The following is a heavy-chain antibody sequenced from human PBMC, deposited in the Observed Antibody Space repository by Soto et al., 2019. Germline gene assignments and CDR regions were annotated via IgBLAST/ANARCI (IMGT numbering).Heavy chain of an antibody. D-gene: IGHD6-19*01. Sequence: GGSLRLSCAASGFTFSGYWMSWVRQAPGKGLEWVANIRQDGSEKYYVDSVKGRFTISRDNAKNSLYLQMNSLRAEDTAVYYCARDGYSSVNDAFDIWGQGTMVTVSS. CDR2: IRQDGSEK. J-gene: IGHJ3*02. V-gene: IGHV3-7*01. CDR1: GFTFSGYW. CDR3: ARDGYSSVNDAFDI.